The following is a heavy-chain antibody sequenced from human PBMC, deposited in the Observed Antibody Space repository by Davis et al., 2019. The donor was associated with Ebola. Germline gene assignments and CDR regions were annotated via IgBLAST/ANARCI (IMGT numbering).Heavy chain of an antibody. Sequence: GESLKISCAASGFIVSSNYMSWVRQVPGKGLEWVSTISSGGNADYADSVKGRFTISRDNSKNTLFLQMNSLRAEDTAVYHCAREGYGGRYDYWGQGTLVTVSS. J-gene: IGHJ4*02. CDR1: GFIVSSNY. D-gene: IGHD4-23*01. CDR3: AREGYGGRYDY. V-gene: IGHV3-53*01. CDR2: ISSGGNA.